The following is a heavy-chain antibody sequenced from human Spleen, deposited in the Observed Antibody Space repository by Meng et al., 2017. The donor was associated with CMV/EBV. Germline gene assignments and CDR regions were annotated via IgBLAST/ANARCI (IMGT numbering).Heavy chain of an antibody. CDR1: GFTFSTYG. CDR2: INHDGSER. V-gene: IGHV3-7*01. D-gene: IGHD1-26*01. Sequence: GGSLRLSCAASGFTFSTYGMSWVRQAPGKGLEWVTHINHDGSERHYVASVKGRFTISRDNTKNSLYLQMNSLRAEDTAVYYCARVGVLGASKHFQNWGQGSLVTVSS. CDR3: ARVGVLGASKHFQN. J-gene: IGHJ1*01.